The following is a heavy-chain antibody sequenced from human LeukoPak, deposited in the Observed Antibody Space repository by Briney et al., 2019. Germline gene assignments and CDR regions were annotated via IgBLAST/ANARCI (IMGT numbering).Heavy chain of an antibody. CDR1: GYTFTGYY. CDR3: ARALPGYDTFDI. D-gene: IGHD3-22*01. CDR2: INPNSGGT. J-gene: IGHJ3*02. V-gene: IGHV1-2*06. Sequence: ASVKVSCKASGYTFTGYYMHWVRQAPGQGLEWMGRINPNSGGTNYAQKFQGRVTMTRDTSISTAYMELSRLRSDDTAVYYCARALPGYDTFDIWGRGTMVTVSS.